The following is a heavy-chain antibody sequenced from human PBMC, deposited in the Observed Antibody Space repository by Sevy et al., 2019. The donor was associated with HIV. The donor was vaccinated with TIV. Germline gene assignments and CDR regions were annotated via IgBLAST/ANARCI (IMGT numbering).Heavy chain of an antibody. CDR1: GYSFTSHW. CDR3: ATSRSGYFDSSGYYIY. CDR2: IYPDDSDT. D-gene: IGHD3-22*01. J-gene: IGHJ4*02. V-gene: IGHV5-51*01. Sequence: GESLKISCKGSGYSFTSHWLGWVRHMPGKGLEWMGIIYPDDSDTKYSPSFQGQVTFSADKSFSTAYLKWSSLKASDTAMYYCATSRSGYFDSSGYYIYWGQGTLVTVSS.